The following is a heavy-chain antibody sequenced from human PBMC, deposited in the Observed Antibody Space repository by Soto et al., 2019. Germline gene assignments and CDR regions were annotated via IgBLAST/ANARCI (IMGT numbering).Heavy chain of an antibody. J-gene: IGHJ4*02. CDR2: LIPIFGTA. D-gene: IGHD6-19*01. CDR1: GGTFRSYA. V-gene: IGHV1-69*01. CDR3: AREGSVWPNFDY. Sequence: QVQLVQSGAEVKKPGSSVKVSCKASGGTFRSYASSWVRQAPGQGLAWMGGLIPIFGTANDAQKFQGRVTITADESTSTAYMELSSRRFEDTAVYYCAREGSVWPNFDYWGQGTLVTVSS.